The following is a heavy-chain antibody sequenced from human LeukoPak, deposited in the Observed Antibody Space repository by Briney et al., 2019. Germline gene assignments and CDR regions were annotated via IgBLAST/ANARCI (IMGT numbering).Heavy chain of an antibody. CDR1: GVTLSNYG. V-gene: IGHV3-23*01. D-gene: IGHD3-22*01. CDR3: AKRGVVIRVILVGFHKEAYYFDS. Sequence: PGGSLRLSCAVSGVTLSNYGMRWVRQAPGKGVEWIAGISDRGGRTNYADSVKGRFTISRDNSKNTLYLQMNSLRAEDTAVYFCAKRGVVIRVILVGFHKEAYYFDSWGQGALVTVSS. CDR2: ISDRGGRT. J-gene: IGHJ4*02.